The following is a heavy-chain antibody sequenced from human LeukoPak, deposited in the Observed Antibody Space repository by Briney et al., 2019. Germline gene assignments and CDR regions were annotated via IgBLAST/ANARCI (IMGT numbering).Heavy chain of an antibody. D-gene: IGHD3-10*01. CDR2: LSRGGGTT. V-gene: IGHV3-23*01. J-gene: IGHJ4*02. CDR3: AKGQSMVRGVFDY. CDR1: GFTFSTYA. Sequence: GGSLRLSCAASGFTFSTYAMSWLRQAPGKGLGWVSVLSRGGGTTYYADSVKGRFTISRDNSKNTLYLQMNSLRVEDTAVYYCAKGQSMVRGVFDYWGQGTLVTVSS.